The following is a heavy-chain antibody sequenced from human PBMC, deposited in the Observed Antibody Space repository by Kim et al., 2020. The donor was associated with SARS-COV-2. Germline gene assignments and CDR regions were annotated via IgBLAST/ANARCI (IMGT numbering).Heavy chain of an antibody. J-gene: IGHJ3*02. Sequence: ETRHSPSFQGQVTIAADKSIRTAYLQWSSLKASDTAMYYCAREQWLYAFDIWGQGTMVTVSS. CDR3: AREQWLYAFDI. V-gene: IGHV5-51*01. CDR2: ET. D-gene: IGHD6-19*01.